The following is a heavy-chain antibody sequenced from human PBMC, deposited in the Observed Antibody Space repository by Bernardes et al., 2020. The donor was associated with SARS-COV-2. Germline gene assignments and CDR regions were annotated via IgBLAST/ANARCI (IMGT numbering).Heavy chain of an antibody. Sequence: GGSLRLSCAASGFTFSSYSMNWVRQAPGKGLEWVSSISSSSSYIYYADSVKGRFTISRDNAKNSLYLQMNSLRAEDTAVYYCARDLGPGSTVLRYYYGMDVWGQGTTVTVSS. V-gene: IGHV3-21*01. CDR3: ARDLGPGSTVLRYYYGMDV. D-gene: IGHD1-26*01. CDR2: ISSSSSYI. CDR1: GFTFSSYS. J-gene: IGHJ6*02.